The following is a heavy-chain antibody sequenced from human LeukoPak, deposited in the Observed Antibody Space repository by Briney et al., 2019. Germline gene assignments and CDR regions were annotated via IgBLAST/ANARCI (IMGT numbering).Heavy chain of an antibody. CDR1: GYTFTGYY. D-gene: IGHD3-22*01. J-gene: IGHJ3*02. CDR3: AKDVYYDSSGYYYGDDSFDI. Sequence: VASVKVSCKASGYTFTGYYMHWVRQAPGQGLEWMGWINPNSGGTNYAQKFQGRVTMTRDTSISTAYMELSRLRSDDTAVYYCAKDVYYDSSGYYYGDDSFDIWGRGTMVTVSS. CDR2: INPNSGGT. V-gene: IGHV1-2*02.